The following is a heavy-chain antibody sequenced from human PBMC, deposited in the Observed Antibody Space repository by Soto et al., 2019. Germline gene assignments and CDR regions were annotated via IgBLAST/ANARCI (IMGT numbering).Heavy chain of an antibody. J-gene: IGHJ5*02. V-gene: IGHV4-34*01. D-gene: IGHD3-10*01. CDR1: GGSFSNYY. CDR3: AKGGGSLWS. Sequence: QVQLQQWGAGLLKPSETLSLTCAVYGGSFSNYYWSWIRQPPGKGLEWIGEINLSVRTNHNPSLKXRXTXXLDTSKNQFSLKLSSVTAADTAVYYCAKGGGSLWSWGQGTLVTVSS. CDR2: INLSVRT.